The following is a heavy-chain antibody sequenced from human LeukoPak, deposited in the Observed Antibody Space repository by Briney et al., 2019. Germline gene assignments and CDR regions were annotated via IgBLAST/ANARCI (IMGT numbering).Heavy chain of an antibody. CDR1: GGSISSSSYY. V-gene: IGHV4-39*07. CDR3: ARVTTYDFWSGFPRPLYYYYMDV. J-gene: IGHJ6*03. D-gene: IGHD3-3*01. Sequence: SETLSLTCTVSGGSISSSSYYWGWIRQPPGKGLEWIGSIYYSGSTYYNPSLKSRVTISVDTSKNQFSLKLSSVTAADTAVYYCARVTTYDFWSGFPRPLYYYYMDVWGKGTTVTVSS. CDR2: IYYSGST.